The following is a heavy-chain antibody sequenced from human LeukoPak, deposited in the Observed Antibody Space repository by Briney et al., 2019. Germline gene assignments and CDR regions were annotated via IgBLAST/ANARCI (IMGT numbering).Heavy chain of an antibody. CDR3: ARRLSGSYPTEDYYGMDV. Sequence: GEPLKISCKGSGYSFTSYWIGWVRQMPGKGLEWMGIIYPGDSDTSYSPSFQGQVTISADKSISTAYLQWSSLKASDTAMYYCARRLSGSYPTEDYYGMDVWGQGTTVTVSS. CDR2: IYPGDSDT. J-gene: IGHJ6*02. D-gene: IGHD1-26*01. V-gene: IGHV5-51*01. CDR1: GYSFTSYW.